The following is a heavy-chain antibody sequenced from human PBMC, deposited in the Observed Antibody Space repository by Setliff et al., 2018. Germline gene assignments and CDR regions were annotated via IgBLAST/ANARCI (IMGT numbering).Heavy chain of an antibody. CDR2: ISTYNCKT. J-gene: IGHJ4*02. CDR3: ARSPPNRGFGSGWYGDF. V-gene: IGHV1-18*01. D-gene: IGHD6-19*01. Sequence: ASVKVSYKASGYIFTSYGFSWVRQAPGQGLEWMGWISTYNCKTNYAQNIQGRVTLTTDTPTSTAYMVLRSLRSDDTAVYYCARSPPNRGFGSGWYGDFWGQGTLVTVSS. CDR1: GYIFTSYG.